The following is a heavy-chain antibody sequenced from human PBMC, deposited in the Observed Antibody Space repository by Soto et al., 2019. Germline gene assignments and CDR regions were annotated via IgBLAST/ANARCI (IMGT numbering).Heavy chain of an antibody. CDR2: IYYSGST. CDR1: GGSISSYY. Sequence: SETLSLTCTVSGGSISSYYWSWIRQPPGKGLEWIGYIYYSGSTNYNPSLKSRVTISVDTSKNQFSLKLSSVTAADTAVYYCARGRENYYGSGSSYYGIDGWGQWTTVLVAS. V-gene: IGHV4-59*01. J-gene: IGHJ6*02. CDR3: ARGRENYYGSGSSYYGIDG. D-gene: IGHD3-10*01.